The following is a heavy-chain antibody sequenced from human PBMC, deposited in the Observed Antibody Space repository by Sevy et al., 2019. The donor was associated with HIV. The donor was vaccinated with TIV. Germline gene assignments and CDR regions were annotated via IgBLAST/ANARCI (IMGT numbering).Heavy chain of an antibody. D-gene: IGHD3-22*01. CDR3: VQEIGAKNHV. CDR2: ISSFYI. V-gene: IGHV3-21*01. J-gene: IGHJ6*02. Sequence: GGYLRLPCAASGFTFSVYSMNWVRQAPGKGLEWVSSISSFYINYADSVKGRFTISRDNAKNSLYLQMNSLRADDTAVYYCVQEIGAKNHVWGQGTTVTVSS. CDR1: GFTFSVYS.